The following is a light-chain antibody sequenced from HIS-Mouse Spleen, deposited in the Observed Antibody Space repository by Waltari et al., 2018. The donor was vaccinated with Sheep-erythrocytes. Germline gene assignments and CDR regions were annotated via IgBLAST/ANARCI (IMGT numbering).Light chain of an antibody. Sequence: DIQLTQSPSFLSASVGDRVTITCRASQGISSYLAWYQKKPGKGPKLLIYAASTLQSGVPSRFSGSGSGTEFTLTISSLQPEDFATYYCQQLNSYPHTFGQGTKLEIK. CDR1: QGISSY. CDR2: AAS. V-gene: IGKV1-9*01. CDR3: QQLNSYPHT. J-gene: IGKJ2*01.